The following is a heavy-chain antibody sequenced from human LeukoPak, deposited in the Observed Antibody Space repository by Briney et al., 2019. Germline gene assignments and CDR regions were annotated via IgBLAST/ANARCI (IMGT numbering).Heavy chain of an antibody. D-gene: IGHD4-17*01. V-gene: IGHV3-30*02. CDR3: ARELLTTADP. J-gene: IGHJ5*02. CDR2: MRYDENNK. CDR1: GFTFSSYS. Sequence: PGGSLRLSCAASGFTFSSYSMNWVRQAPGKGLECVAFMRYDENNKYYADSVKGRFTISRDNSKNTLYLQMNSLRAEDTAVYYCARELLTTADPWGQGTLVTVSS.